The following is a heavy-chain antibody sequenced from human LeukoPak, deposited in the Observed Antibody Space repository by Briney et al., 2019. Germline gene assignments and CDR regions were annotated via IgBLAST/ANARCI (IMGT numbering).Heavy chain of an antibody. CDR1: GFIFNTYS. Sequence: GGSLRLSCAASGFIFNTYSMNWVRQAPGKGLEWVSYISSSSSATYYADSLKGRFTISRDNANNSMYLQMNSLRAEDTAVFYCARDGGSSWYGAFDIWGQGTMVTVSS. CDR3: ARDGGSSWYGAFDI. D-gene: IGHD6-13*01. J-gene: IGHJ3*02. CDR2: ISSSSSAT. V-gene: IGHV3-48*01.